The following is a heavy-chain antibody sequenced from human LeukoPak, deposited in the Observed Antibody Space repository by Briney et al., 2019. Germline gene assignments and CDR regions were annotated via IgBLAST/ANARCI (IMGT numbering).Heavy chain of an antibody. D-gene: IGHD1-26*01. V-gene: IGHV1-2*02. J-gene: IGHJ4*02. CDR3: ARGLNSGSYSFFDY. CDR1: GYTFTGYY. Sequence: GASVKVSCKASGYTFTGYYMHWVRQAPGQGLEWMGWINPNSGGTNYAQKFQGRVTMTRDTSISTAYMELSRLRSDDTAVYYCARGLNSGSYSFFDYWGQGTLVTVSS. CDR2: INPNSGGT.